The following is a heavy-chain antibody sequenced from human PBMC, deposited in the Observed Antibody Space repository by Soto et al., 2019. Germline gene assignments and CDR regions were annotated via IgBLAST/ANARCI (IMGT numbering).Heavy chain of an antibody. V-gene: IGHV5-51*01. Sequence: GESLKISCKGSGYSFTSYWIGWVRQMPGKGLEWMGIIYPGDSDTRYSPSFQGQVTISADKSISTAYLQWSSLKASDPAMYYCARALSPYYYYYGMDVWGQGTTVTVSS. J-gene: IGHJ6*02. CDR2: IYPGDSDT. CDR1: GYSFTSYW. D-gene: IGHD3-16*02. CDR3: ARALSPYYYYYGMDV.